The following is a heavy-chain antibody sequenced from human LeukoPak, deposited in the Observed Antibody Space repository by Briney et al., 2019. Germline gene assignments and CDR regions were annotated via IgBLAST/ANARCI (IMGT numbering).Heavy chain of an antibody. J-gene: IGHJ3*02. CDR2: INPSGGST. CDR3: AREDDTGRYMGDDAFDI. CDR1: GYTFTIYY. Sequence: GASVTVSFTASGYTFTIYYMHWVRQAPGQGLEWMGMINPSGGSTSYAQKFQGRVTMTRDMSTSTAYMELSSLRSEDTAVYYCAREDDTGRYMGDDAFDIWGQGTMVTVSS. V-gene: IGHV1-46*01. D-gene: IGHD1-26*01.